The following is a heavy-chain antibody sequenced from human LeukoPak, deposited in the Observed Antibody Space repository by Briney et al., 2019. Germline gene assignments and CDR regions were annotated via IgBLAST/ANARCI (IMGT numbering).Heavy chain of an antibody. CDR1: GGSITSNSYY. J-gene: IGHJ4*02. V-gene: IGHV4-39*07. D-gene: IGHD6-19*01. Sequence: SETLSLTCTVSGGSITSNSYYWGWIRQPPGKGLEWIGSVYYSGSTYYNPSLMSRVTISVDTSKNQFSLRLSSVTAADTAVYYCASLGEQWLVQYLHYWGQGTLVIVSS. CDR2: VYYSGST. CDR3: ASLGEQWLVQYLHY.